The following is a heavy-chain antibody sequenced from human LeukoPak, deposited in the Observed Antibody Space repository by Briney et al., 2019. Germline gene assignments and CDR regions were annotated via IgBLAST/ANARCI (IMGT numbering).Heavy chain of an antibody. V-gene: IGHV4-31*03. Sequence: SETLSLTCTVSGGSISSGGYYWSWIRQHPGKGLEWIGYIYYSGSTYYNPSLRSRVTISVDTSKNQFSLKLSSVTAADTAVYYCARARSTVANFDYWGQGTLVTVSS. CDR1: GGSISSGGYY. J-gene: IGHJ4*02. D-gene: IGHD4-23*01. CDR2: IYYSGST. CDR3: ARARSTVANFDY.